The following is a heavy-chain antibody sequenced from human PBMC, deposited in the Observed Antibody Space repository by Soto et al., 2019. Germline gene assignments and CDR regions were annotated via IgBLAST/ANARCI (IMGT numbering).Heavy chain of an antibody. V-gene: IGHV4-59*01. D-gene: IGHD4-17*01. CDR2: IYYSGST. Sequence: ETLSLTRTVSGGSSSRFYWGWIRQPPGKGLEWIGYIYYSGSTNYNPSLKSRVTISVDTSKNQFSLKLSSVTAADTAVYYCARDRYGDYYFDYWGQGTLVTVSS. CDR3: ARDRYGDYYFDY. J-gene: IGHJ4*02. CDR1: GGSSSRFY.